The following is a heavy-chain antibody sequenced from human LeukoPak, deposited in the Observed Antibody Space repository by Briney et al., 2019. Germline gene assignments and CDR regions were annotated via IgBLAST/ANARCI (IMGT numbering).Heavy chain of an antibody. D-gene: IGHD1-1*01. Sequence: SETLSLTCTVSGGSISSYYWSWIRQPPGKGLEWIGYIYHSGSTDYNPSLKSRVTISVDTSQNHFSLKLSSVTAADTAVYYCARSSRGTSDYYGMDVWGQGTTVTVSS. CDR1: GGSISSYY. CDR2: IYHSGST. V-gene: IGHV4-59*01. CDR3: ARSSRGTSDYYGMDV. J-gene: IGHJ6*02.